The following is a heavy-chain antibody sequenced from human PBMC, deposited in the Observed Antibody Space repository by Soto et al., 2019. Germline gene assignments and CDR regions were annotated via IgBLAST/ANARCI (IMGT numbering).Heavy chain of an antibody. CDR3: AKRVGYSSSSIYYGMDV. J-gene: IGHJ6*02. CDR1: GFTFSSYA. D-gene: IGHD6-6*01. Sequence: QPGGSLRLSCAASGFTFSSYAMSWVRQAPGKGLEWVSAISGSGGSTYYADSVKGRFTISRDNSKNTLYLQMNSLRAEDTAVYYCAKRVGYSSSSIYYGMDVWGQGTTVTVSS. CDR2: ISGSGGST. V-gene: IGHV3-23*01.